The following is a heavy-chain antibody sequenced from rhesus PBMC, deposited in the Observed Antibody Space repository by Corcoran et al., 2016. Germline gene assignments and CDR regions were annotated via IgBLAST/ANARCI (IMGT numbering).Heavy chain of an antibody. Sequence: EVQLVESGGVLAKPGGSLRLSCAASVFTFSSYWINWVCHSPGKGLDGIAAINSAGSSTEYADSVKGRVTISRENAKNTLDLQMDGLRAEDTAVYYCAGLTSPWGQGVLVTVSS. CDR2: INSAGSST. CDR1: VFTFSSYW. V-gene: IGHV3-14*01. CDR3: AGLTSP. J-gene: IGHJ4*01.